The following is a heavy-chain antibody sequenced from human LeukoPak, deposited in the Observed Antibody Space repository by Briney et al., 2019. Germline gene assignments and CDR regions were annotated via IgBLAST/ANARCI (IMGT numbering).Heavy chain of an antibody. Sequence: SETLSLTCTVSGYSISSGYYWGWIRQPPGKGLQWIGSIYHSGSTYYNPSLKSRVTISVDTSKNQVSLKLSSVTAADTAVYYCARVGGYSYGRNYYFDYWGQGTLVTVSS. CDR3: ARVGGYSYGRNYYFDY. CDR1: GYSISSGYY. D-gene: IGHD5-18*01. CDR2: IYHSGST. J-gene: IGHJ4*02. V-gene: IGHV4-38-2*02.